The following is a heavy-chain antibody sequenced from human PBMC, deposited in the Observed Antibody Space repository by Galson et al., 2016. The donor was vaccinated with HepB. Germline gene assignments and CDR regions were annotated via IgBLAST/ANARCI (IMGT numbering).Heavy chain of an antibody. D-gene: IGHD4-17*01. CDR2: IKQDGSEK. Sequence: SLRLSCAASGFTFSSHWMSWVRQAPGKGLEWVANIKQDGSEKYYVDSVKGRFSISRDSGKDSLYLQTNSLRAEDTALYYCVRFDYGDYNDAFDIWGQGTMVTVSS. J-gene: IGHJ3*02. CDR3: VRFDYGDYNDAFDI. V-gene: IGHV3-7*01. CDR1: GFTFSSHW.